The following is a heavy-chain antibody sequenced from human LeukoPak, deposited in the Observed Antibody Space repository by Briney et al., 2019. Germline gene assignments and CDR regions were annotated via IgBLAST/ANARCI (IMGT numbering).Heavy chain of an antibody. V-gene: IGHV3-9*01. J-gene: IGHJ4*02. CDR1: GFTFDDYA. CDR2: ISWNSGSI. Sequence: QPGGSLRLSCAASGFTFDDYAMHWVRQAPGKGLEWVSGISWNSGSIGYADSVKGRFTISRDNAKNSLYLQMNSLRAEDTALYYCAKDRDYDSSGDPAFDYWGQGTLVTVSS. D-gene: IGHD3-22*01. CDR3: AKDRDYDSSGDPAFDY.